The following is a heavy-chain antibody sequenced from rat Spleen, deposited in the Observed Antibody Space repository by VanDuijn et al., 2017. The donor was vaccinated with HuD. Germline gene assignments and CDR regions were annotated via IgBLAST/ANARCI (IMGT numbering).Heavy chain of an antibody. J-gene: IGHJ4*01. CDR3: TRDRGYSIDYYVMDA. CDR1: GFSLPDYS. Sequence: EVQLKESGPGLVQPSQTLSLTCTVSGFSLPDYSVHWVRQPPGKGLEWMGVMCSGGSTAYNSALKSRLSISRDTSKSQVFLKMNSLQTEDTAIYYCTRDRGYSIDYYVMDAWGQGASVTVSS. CDR2: MCSGGST. D-gene: IGHD1-2*01. V-gene: IGHV2S63*01.